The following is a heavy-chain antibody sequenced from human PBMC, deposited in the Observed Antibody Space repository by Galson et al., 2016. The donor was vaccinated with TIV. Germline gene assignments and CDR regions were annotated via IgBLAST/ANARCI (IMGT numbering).Heavy chain of an antibody. CDR1: GFTFSTYS. V-gene: IGHV3-48*01. D-gene: IGHD3-10*01. CDR2: ISDSGKSI. CDR3: ARWRNFGDYSDY. J-gene: IGHJ4*02. Sequence: SLRLSCAVSGFTFSTYSMIWVRQAPGEGLEWISYISDSGKSIYYADSVQGRFSVSRDNAKNSLYLQMNRLRAGDTAVYYCARWRNFGDYSDYWGQGTLVAVSS.